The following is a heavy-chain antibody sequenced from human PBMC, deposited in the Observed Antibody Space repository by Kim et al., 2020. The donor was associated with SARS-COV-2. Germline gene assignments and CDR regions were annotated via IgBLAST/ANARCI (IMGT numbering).Heavy chain of an antibody. D-gene: IGHD3-16*01. CDR2: INPSGGST. CDR3: ARDVSRGGIYYGMDV. V-gene: IGHV1-46*01. J-gene: IGHJ6*02. Sequence: ASVKVSCKASGYTFTSYYMHWVRQAPGQGLEWMRIINPSGGSTSYAQKFQDIVTMTRDTSTSTVYMELSSLRSEDTAVYYCARDVSRGGIYYGMDVWGQGTSVTVSS. CDR1: GYTFTSYY.